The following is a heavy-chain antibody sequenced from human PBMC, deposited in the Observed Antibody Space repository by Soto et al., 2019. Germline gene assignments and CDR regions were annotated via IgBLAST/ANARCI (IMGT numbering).Heavy chain of an antibody. CDR1: GYTFTGYY. CDR2: INPNSGGT. Sequence: QVQLVQSGAEVKKPGASVKVSCKASGYTFTGYYMHWVRQAPGQGLEWMGWINPNSGGTNYAQKFQGWVTMTRDTSISTAYMELSRLRSDDTAVYYCARGVDYYDILPGYFPPGENWGQGTLVTVSS. V-gene: IGHV1-2*04. CDR3: ARGVDYYDILPGYFPPGEN. J-gene: IGHJ4*02. D-gene: IGHD3-9*01.